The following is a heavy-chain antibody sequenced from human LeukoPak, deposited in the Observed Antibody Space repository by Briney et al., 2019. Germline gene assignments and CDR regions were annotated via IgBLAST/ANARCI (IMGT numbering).Heavy chain of an antibody. CDR3: AELGITMIGGV. V-gene: IGHV3-7*01. Sequence: PGGSLRPSCAASGFTFSKDWMSWGREAPGEGVEWGANINQDSREKNYVDSVKGGFTISRDNAKNSLYLQMNSLRAEDTAVYYCAELGITMIGGVWGKGTTVTISS. CDR2: INQDSREK. D-gene: IGHD3-10*02. CDR1: GFTFSKDW. J-gene: IGHJ6*04.